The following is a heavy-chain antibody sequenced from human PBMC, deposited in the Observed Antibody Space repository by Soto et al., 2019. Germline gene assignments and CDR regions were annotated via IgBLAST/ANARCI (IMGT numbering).Heavy chain of an antibody. D-gene: IGHD4-17*01. J-gene: IGHJ6*02. V-gene: IGHV4-4*02. CDR2: IYHSGST. CDR1: GGSISSSNW. CDR3: AVGTDDYGVYAGSYDAGMDG. Sequence: QVQLQESGPGLVKPSGTLSLTCAVSGGSISSSNWWSWVRQPPGKGLEWIGEIYHSGSTNYNPSLRRRVTTSVDKSQSQVSLGLSSVTAPDTAVYYCAVGTDDYGVYAGSYDAGMDGWGQGTTVTVSS.